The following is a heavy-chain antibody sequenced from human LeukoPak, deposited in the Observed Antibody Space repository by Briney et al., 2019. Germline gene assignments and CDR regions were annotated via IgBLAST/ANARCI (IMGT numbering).Heavy chain of an antibody. Sequence: GGSLRLSCAASEFTFSSYAMSWVRQAPGKGLEWVSVIYSGGSTYYADSVKGRFTISRDNSKNTLYLQMNSLRAEDTAVYYCARARRDGYNSVGFQHWGQGTLVTVSS. V-gene: IGHV3-53*01. D-gene: IGHD5-24*01. CDR1: EFTFSSYA. CDR2: IYSGGST. CDR3: ARARRDGYNSVGFQH. J-gene: IGHJ1*01.